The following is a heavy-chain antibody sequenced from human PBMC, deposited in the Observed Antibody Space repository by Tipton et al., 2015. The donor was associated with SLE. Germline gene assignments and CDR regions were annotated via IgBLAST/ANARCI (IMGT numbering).Heavy chain of an antibody. Sequence: SLRLSCAASGFTFSTYAMTWVRQAPGKGLEWVSTISGSATITYYADSVKGRFTISRDNSKNTLYLQMNSLRAEDTAVYYCAKLGGAARNYFDYWGQGTLVSVSS. CDR3: AKLGGAARNYFDY. CDR1: GFTFSTYA. V-gene: IGHV3-23*01. D-gene: IGHD6-6*01. J-gene: IGHJ4*02. CDR2: ISGSATIT.